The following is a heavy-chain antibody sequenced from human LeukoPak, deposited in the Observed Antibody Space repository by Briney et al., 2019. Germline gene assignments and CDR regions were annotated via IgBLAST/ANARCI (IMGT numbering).Heavy chain of an antibody. D-gene: IGHD3-22*01. CDR1: GFNFNSED. CDR3: ARTRDRGGYYIDY. CDR2: IKQDGSGK. Sequence: RVSLIVPCSASGFNFNSEDLSWRRHAPRKGLELVGNIKQDGSGKYYVEPVKGRLTISRDNAKNSLYLQMNSLRAEDAAGYYCARTRDRGGYYIDYWGQGTLVTVSS. V-gene: IGHV3-7*02. J-gene: IGHJ4*02.